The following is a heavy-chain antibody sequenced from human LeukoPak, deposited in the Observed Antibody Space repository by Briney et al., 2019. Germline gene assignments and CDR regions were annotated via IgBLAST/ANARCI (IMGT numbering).Heavy chain of an antibody. CDR3: ARLPYYCSSTSCYYKNAFDI. Sequence: SETLSLTCAVYGGSFSGYYWSWIRQPPGKGLEWIGEINHSGSTNYNPSLKSRVTISVDTSKNQFSLKLSSVTAADTAVYYCARLPYYCSSTSCYYKNAFDIWGQGTMVTVSS. D-gene: IGHD2-2*01. CDR1: GGSFSGYY. J-gene: IGHJ3*02. CDR2: INHSGST. V-gene: IGHV4-34*01.